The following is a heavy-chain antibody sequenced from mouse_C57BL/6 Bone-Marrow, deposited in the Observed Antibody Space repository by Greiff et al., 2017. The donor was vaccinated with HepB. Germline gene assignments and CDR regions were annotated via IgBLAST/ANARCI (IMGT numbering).Heavy chain of an antibody. V-gene: IGHV2-2*01. Sequence: VQLQESGPGLVQPSQSLSITCTVSGFSLTSYGVHWVRQSPGKGLEWLGVIWSGGSTDYNAAFISRLSISKDNSKSQVFFKMNSLQADDTAIYYCARNWDGCGSSSWFAYWGQGTLVTVSA. D-gene: IGHD1-1*01. CDR2: IWSGGST. CDR3: ARNWDGCGSSSWFAY. J-gene: IGHJ3*01. CDR1: GFSLTSYG.